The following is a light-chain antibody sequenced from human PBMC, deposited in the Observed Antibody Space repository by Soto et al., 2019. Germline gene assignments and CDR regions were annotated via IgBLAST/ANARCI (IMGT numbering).Light chain of an antibody. V-gene: IGLV2-14*01. CDR2: EVT. CDR1: SSDIGAHNF. Sequence: QSALTQPASVSGSPGQSITVSCTGTSSDIGAHNFVSWYQQHPGKAPRLIIYEVTNRPSGLSDRFSGSKSGNTASLIISALQAEDEADYFCSSYSKNRTLLFGGRTKVTVL. CDR3: SSYSKNRTLL. J-gene: IGLJ2*01.